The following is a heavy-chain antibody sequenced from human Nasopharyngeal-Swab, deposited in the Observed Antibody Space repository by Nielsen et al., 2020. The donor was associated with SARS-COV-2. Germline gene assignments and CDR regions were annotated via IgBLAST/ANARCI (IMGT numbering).Heavy chain of an antibody. CDR2: TEIGGIT. V-gene: IGHV3-53*01. CDR1: GFTFSSYA. CDR3: ARDLGGGYCTTINCLGS. D-gene: IGHD2-8*01. J-gene: IGHJ1*01. Sequence: GGSLRLSCAASGFTFSSYAMSWVRQAPGKGLEWVSVTEIGGITHYADSVKGRSTISRDSSTNTLYLQMNSLRVEDTAVYYCARDLGGGYCTTINCLGSWGQGTLVTVSS.